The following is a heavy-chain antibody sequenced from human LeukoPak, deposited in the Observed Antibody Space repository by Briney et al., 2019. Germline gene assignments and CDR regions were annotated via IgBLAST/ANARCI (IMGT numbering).Heavy chain of an antibody. CDR1: RYTLTSYD. Sequence: PVGSVKVSCKASRYTLTSYDINWVRQAPGQGVEWMGGISAYNGKKNYAQKLQGRVIMSTDTSTSTAYRELRSLRSDDTAVYYCARDVGSRYCTDGVCSGELFDYWGQGTLVTVSS. J-gene: IGHJ4*02. V-gene: IGHV1-18*01. CDR2: ISAYNGKK. D-gene: IGHD2-8*01. CDR3: ARDVGSRYCTDGVCSGELFDY.